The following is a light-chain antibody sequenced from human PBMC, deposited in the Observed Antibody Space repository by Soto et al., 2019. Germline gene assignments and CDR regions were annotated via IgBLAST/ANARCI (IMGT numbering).Light chain of an antibody. CDR2: GGS. J-gene: IGKJ1*01. CDR1: QTISSW. V-gene: IGKV1-5*03. CDR3: QQYNSYSWT. Sequence: DIQMTQSPSSVSASVGDRVTITCRASQTISSWLAWYQQKPGKAPKILIYGGSSLESGVPSRFSGSGSGTEFTLTISSLQPDDFATYYCQQYNSYSWTFGQGTKVDIK.